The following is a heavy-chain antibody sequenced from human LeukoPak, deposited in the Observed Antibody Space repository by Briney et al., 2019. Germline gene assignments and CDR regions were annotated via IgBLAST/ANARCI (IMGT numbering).Heavy chain of an antibody. Sequence: SVKVSCKASGGTFSSYAISWVRQAPGQGLEWMGRIIPIFGTANYPQKFQGRVTITTDESTSTAYMELSSLRSEDTAVYYCASGVVPAAMNGMGYWGQGTLVTVSS. CDR1: GGTFSSYA. J-gene: IGHJ4*02. CDR3: ASGVVPAAMNGMGY. V-gene: IGHV1-69*05. CDR2: IIPIFGTA. D-gene: IGHD2-2*01.